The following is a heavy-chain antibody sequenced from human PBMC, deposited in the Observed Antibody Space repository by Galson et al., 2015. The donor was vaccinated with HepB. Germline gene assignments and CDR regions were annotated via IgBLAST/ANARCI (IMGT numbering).Heavy chain of an antibody. V-gene: IGHV1-2*02. CDR2: INPNSGNT. CDR1: RYSFKAYY. D-gene: IGHD1-14*01. CDR3: ARGAGSIDY. Sequence: SVKVSCKASRYSFKAYYLHWLRQAPGQGLEWMGWINPNSGNTKYAEKLQGRVTLTRDTSISTAYMELSNPTSEDTAVYYCARGAGSIDYWGQGTLVTISS. J-gene: IGHJ4*02.